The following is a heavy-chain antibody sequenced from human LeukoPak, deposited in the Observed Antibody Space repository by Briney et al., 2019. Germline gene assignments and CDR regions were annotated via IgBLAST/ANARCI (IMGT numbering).Heavy chain of an antibody. J-gene: IGHJ4*02. CDR3: AKDTSALRVLGPVFDY. V-gene: IGHV3-7*01. Sequence: GGSLRLSCAGSGFIFNSYWMSWVRQAPGKGLEWVANTKQDGSEKYYLDSVKGRFTISRDNAKNSLYLQMNTLRPEDTAVYYCAKDTSALRVLGPVFDYWGQGTLVTVSS. CDR1: GFIFNSYW. D-gene: IGHD3-10*01. CDR2: TKQDGSEK.